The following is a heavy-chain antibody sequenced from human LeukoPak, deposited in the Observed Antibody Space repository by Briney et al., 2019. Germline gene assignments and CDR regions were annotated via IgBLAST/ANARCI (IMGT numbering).Heavy chain of an antibody. V-gene: IGHV3-33*06. D-gene: IGHD3-22*01. CDR2: IWYDGSNK. CDR1: GFTFSSCG. CDR3: AKDQYYDSSGYPKFDY. Sequence: GGSLRLSCAASGFTFSSCGMHWVRQAPGKGLEWVAVIWYDGSNKYYADSVKGRFTISRDNSKNTLYLQMNSLRAEDTAVYYCAKDQYYDSSGYPKFDYWGQGTLVTVSS. J-gene: IGHJ4*02.